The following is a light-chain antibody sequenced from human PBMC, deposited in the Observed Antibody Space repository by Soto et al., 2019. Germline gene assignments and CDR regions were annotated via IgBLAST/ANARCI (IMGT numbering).Light chain of an antibody. CDR1: QSVSSN. V-gene: IGKV3-15*01. CDR3: QQYNSWPPYT. Sequence: EIVLTQSPATLSVSPGERATLSCRASQSVSSNLAWYQQKPGRAPSLLIYGASTRATGVPARISASGSGTESTLTISSLQSEDSAVYYCQQYNSWPPYTFGQGTKLEIK. CDR2: GAS. J-gene: IGKJ2*01.